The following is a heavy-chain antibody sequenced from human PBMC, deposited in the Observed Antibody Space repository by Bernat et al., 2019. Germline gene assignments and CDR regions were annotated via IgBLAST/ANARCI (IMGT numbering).Heavy chain of an antibody. CDR1: GFTFSSYG. V-gene: IGHV3-30*18. CDR3: AKRHSSGWYYIDY. CDR2: ISYDGSNK. D-gene: IGHD6-19*01. Sequence: QVQLVESGGGVVQPGRSLRLSCAASGFTFSSYGMHWVRQAPGKGLEWVAVISYDGSNKYYADSVKGRFTISRDNSKNTLYLQMNSLRAEDTAVYYCAKRHSSGWYYIDYWGQGTLVTVSS. J-gene: IGHJ4*02.